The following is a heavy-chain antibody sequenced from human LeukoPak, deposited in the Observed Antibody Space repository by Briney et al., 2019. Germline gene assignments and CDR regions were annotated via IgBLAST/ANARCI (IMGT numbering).Heavy chain of an antibody. D-gene: IGHD4-17*01. V-gene: IGHV3-21*01. Sequence: GGSLRLSCAASGFTFSSYSMNWVRQAPGQGLEWVSSISSSSGYIWYVDSVKGRFTIPRDNAKNSLYLQMNSLRAEDTAVYYCARDRLHYVEYEKTFDYWGQGTLVTVSS. CDR2: ISSSSGYI. CDR3: ARDRLHYVEYEKTFDY. J-gene: IGHJ4*02. CDR1: GFTFSSYS.